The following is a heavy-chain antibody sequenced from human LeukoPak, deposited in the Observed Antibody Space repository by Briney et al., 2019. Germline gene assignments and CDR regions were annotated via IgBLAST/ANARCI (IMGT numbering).Heavy chain of an antibody. Sequence: SQTLSLTCDISGDSVSSNSAAWNCIRQSPSRGLEWLGRTYYRSKWYNDYAVSLKSRMTINADTSKNQFSLQLNSVTPEDTAVYYCAKGRWALFDCWGQGTLVIVSS. D-gene: IGHD3-10*01. CDR2: TYYRSKWYN. V-gene: IGHV6-1*01. CDR3: AKGRWALFDC. CDR1: GDSVSSNSAA. J-gene: IGHJ4*02.